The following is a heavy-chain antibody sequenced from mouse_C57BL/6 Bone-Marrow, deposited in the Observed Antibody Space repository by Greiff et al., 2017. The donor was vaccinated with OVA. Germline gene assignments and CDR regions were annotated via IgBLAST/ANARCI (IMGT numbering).Heavy chain of an antibody. CDR3: ARIAEDYGSSYPGFAY. J-gene: IGHJ3*01. CDR1: GFSLSTFGMG. D-gene: IGHD1-1*01. Sequence: QVTLKVSGPGILQPSQTLSLTCSFSGFSLSTFGMGVGWIRQPSGKGLEWLAHIWWDDDKYYNPALKSRLTISKDTSKNQVFLKIANVDTADTATYYCARIAEDYGSSYPGFAYWGQGTLVTVSA. CDR2: IWWDDDK. V-gene: IGHV8-8*01.